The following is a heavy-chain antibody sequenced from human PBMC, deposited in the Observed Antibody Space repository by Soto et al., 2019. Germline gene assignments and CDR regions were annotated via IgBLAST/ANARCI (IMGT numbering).Heavy chain of an antibody. J-gene: IGHJ6*02. CDR3: ARAPFPREYCDRGYGIGV. V-gene: IGHV6-1*01. D-gene: IGHD3-9*01. Sequence: SQTLSLTCAISGDSVSSNSAAWNWIRQSPSRGLEWLGRTYYRSKWYNDYAVSVKSRITINPDTSKNQFSLQLNSVTPEGTAVYYCARAPFPREYCDRGYGIGVWGQGTTVTVSS. CDR1: GDSVSSNSAA. CDR2: TYYRSKWYN.